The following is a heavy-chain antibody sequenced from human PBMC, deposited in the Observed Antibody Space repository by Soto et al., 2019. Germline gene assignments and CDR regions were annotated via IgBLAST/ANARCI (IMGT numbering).Heavy chain of an antibody. D-gene: IGHD2-21*02. CDR3: AREGDVPYYYYGLDV. CDR2: MNPNSGNT. J-gene: IGHJ6*02. CDR1: GYTITSYD. Sequence: ASVKVSWKASGYTITSYDINWVRQATGQGLEWMGWMNPNSGNTGYAQKFQGRVTMTRNTSISTAYMELSSLRSEDTAVYYCAREGDVPYYYYGLDVWGQGTMVTVSS. V-gene: IGHV1-8*01.